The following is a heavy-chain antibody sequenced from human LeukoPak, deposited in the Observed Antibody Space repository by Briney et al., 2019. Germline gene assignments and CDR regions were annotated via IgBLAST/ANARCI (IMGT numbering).Heavy chain of an antibody. J-gene: IGHJ3*02. V-gene: IGHV4-39*07. CDR1: GGSISSSSYY. CDR3: VKSNSRYQPWTLDI. Sequence: SETLSLTCTVSGGSISSSSYYWGWIRQPPGKGLEWIGSIYYSGSTYYNPSLKSRVTISVDTSKNQFSLKLSSVTAADTAVYYCVKSNSRYQPWTLDIWGRGTMVTVSS. D-gene: IGHD2-2*01. CDR2: IYYSGST.